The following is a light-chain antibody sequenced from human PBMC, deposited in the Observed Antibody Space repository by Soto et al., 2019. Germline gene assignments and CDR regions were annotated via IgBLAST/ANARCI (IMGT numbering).Light chain of an antibody. CDR3: SSYTSSSTLVV. V-gene: IGLV2-14*01. J-gene: IGLJ1*01. Sequence: QSVLTQPASVSGSPGQSITISCTGTSSDVGFYKYVSWYQQHPGKAPKLMIYEVSNRPSGVSNRFSGSKSGNTASLSISGLQAEDEADYYCSSYTSSSTLVVLGTGTKVTVL. CDR2: EVS. CDR1: SSDVGFYKY.